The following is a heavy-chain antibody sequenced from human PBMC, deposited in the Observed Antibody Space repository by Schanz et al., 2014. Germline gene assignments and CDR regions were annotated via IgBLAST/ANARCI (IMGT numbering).Heavy chain of an antibody. CDR2: ISGSGVIT. Sequence: EVQLVESGGGLVKPGGSLRLSCAASGFPFSMAWMTWVRQAPGKGLEWVSGISGSGVITYYEDSVKGRFTISRDNSKNTLYLQMNSLRAEDTAIYYCAKYRYSVFDFDYWGQGTLVTVSS. V-gene: IGHV3-23*04. D-gene: IGHD3-16*02. CDR1: GFPFSMAW. J-gene: IGHJ4*02. CDR3: AKYRYSVFDFDY.